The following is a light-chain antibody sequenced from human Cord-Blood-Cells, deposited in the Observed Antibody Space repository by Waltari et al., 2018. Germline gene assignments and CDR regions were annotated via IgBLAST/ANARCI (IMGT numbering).Light chain of an antibody. J-gene: IGKJ4*01. Sequence: AIQLTQSPSSLSASVGDRVTLTCRASQGISSALAWYQQKPGKAPKLLIYDASRLESGVPSRFIGSGSATDCTLTISSLQPEDFATYYCQQFNNYPLTFGGGTKVEIK. V-gene: IGKV1D-13*01. CDR2: DAS. CDR3: QQFNNYPLT. CDR1: QGISSA.